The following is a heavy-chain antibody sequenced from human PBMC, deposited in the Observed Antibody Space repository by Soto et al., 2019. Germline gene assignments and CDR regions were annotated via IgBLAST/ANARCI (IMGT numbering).Heavy chain of an antibody. J-gene: IGHJ4*02. CDR2: INHSGST. Sequence: SETLSLTCAVYGGSFSGYYWSRIRQPPGKGLEWIGEINHSGSTNYNPSLKSRVTISVDTSKNQFSLKLSSVTAADTAVYYCARASRYFDWLPKEGLRYWGQGTLVTVSS. CDR3: ARASRYFDWLPKEGLRY. V-gene: IGHV4-34*01. CDR1: GGSFSGYY. D-gene: IGHD3-9*01.